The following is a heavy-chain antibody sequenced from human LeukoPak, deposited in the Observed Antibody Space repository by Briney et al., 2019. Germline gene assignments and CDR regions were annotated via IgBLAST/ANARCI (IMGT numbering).Heavy chain of an antibody. CDR2: INPNSGGT. J-gene: IGHJ6*02. D-gene: IGHD6-25*01. CDR3: AREAGDYYYYGMDV. V-gene: IGHV1-2*02. Sequence: GASVKVSCKASGYTFTGYYMHWVRQAPGQGLEWMGWINPNSGGTNYAQKFQGRVTMTGDTSISTAYMELSRLRSDDTAVYYCAREAGDYYYYGMDVWGQGTTVTVSS. CDR1: GYTFTGYY.